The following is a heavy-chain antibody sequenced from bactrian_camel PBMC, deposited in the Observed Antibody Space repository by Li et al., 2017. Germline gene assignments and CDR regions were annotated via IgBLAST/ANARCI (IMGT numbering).Heavy chain of an antibody. CDR1: NSGYTFRSNC. Sequence: HVQLVESGGGSVQTGGSLRLSCAASNSGYTFRSNCMGWFRQVAGKARLGVASISSPVGTTYYRDDSLKGRFTISRDSAKNTVFLEMYGLEPGDTGMYYCAAHSGTLCSDWSRYRTWGQGTQVTVS. V-gene: IGHV3S61*01. CDR2: ISSPVGTT. J-gene: IGHJ4*01. CDR3: AAHSGTLCSDWSRYRT. D-gene: IGHD3*01.